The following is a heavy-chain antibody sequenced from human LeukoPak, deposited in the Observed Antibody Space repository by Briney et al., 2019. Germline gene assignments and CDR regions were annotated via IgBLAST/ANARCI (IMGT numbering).Heavy chain of an antibody. D-gene: IGHD2-15*01. CDR1: GFTFSDYA. V-gene: IGHV3-23*01. CDR2: LSGSGAGT. J-gene: IGHJ5*02. Sequence: GGSLRLSCAASGFTFSDYALGWVRQAPGRGLEWVATLSGSGAGTYYSDSVQGRFTISRDNSKNTLYLQMNSLRAEDTAVYYCAKESVVVVATSNWFDPWGQGTLVTVSS. CDR3: AKESVVVVATSNWFDP.